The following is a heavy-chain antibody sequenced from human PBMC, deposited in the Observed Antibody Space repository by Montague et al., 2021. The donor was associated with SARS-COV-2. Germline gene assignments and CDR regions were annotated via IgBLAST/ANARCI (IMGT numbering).Heavy chain of an antibody. Sequence: SETLSLTCTVSGGSISSYYWSWIRQPAGTGLEWIGYIYYSGSTNYNSSLKIRVTISVDTSTNQFYLKLSSLTAADTAVYYCATLPSSITIFGVVQGYYFDDWGQGTLVTVSS. V-gene: IGHV4-59*08. CDR3: ATLPSSITIFGVVQGYYFDD. CDR2: IYYSGST. J-gene: IGHJ4*02. CDR1: GGSISSYY. D-gene: IGHD3-3*01.